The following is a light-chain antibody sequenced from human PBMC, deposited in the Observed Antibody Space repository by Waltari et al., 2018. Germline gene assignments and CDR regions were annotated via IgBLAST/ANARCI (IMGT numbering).Light chain of an antibody. CDR1: RGHVRHYNL. J-gene: IGLJ2*01. CDR2: DVI. CDR3: CSRAGSSVV. Sequence: QSALTQPRSVSGSPGQSVTISCPGTRGHVRHYNLVSWYQEQPGKAPRLTIYDVIERPSGVPDRFSASKSGNTASLTISGLQAEDEGSYHCCSRAGSSVVFGGGTKLTVL. V-gene: IGLV2-11*01.